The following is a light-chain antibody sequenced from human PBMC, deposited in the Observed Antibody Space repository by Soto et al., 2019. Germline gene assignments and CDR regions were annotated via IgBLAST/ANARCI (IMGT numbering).Light chain of an antibody. J-gene: IGKJ5*01. CDR2: VAS. V-gene: IGKV1-39*01. CDR1: QSISRY. CDR3: QQSYTSRIT. Sequence: DFQMTQSPSSLSASVGGRVTMTCRASQSISRYLNWYQQKPGKAPNLLIYVASSLQSEVPSRFSGSGSGTDFTLTITSLQPEDFATYYCQQSYTSRITFGLGTRLEIK.